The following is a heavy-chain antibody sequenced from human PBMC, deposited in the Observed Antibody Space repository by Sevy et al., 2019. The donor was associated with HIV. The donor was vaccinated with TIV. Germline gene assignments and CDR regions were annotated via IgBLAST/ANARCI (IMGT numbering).Heavy chain of an antibody. CDR1: VDSVSSNSAA. J-gene: IGHJ5*01. CDR3: ARDATTVTRKGFDS. Sequence: SQTLSLTCAISVDSVSSNSAAWNWIRQSPSRGLEWLGRTYYRSKWYNDYAISLKSRISINPDTSKNQFSLQLTSVTPEDTALYYCARDATTVTRKGFDSWGQGTLVTVSS. V-gene: IGHV6-1*01. CDR2: TYYRSKWYN. D-gene: IGHD4-4*01.